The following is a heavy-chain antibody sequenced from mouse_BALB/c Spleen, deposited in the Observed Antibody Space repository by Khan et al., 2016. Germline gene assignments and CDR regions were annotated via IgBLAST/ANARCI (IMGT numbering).Heavy chain of an antibody. Sequence: VRLQQSGAELVKPGASVKLSCTASGFNIKDTYMHWVKQRPEQGLEWIGRNDPANGNTKYDPKFQGKATITADTSSNTAYLQLSSLTSEDTAVYYWARSPYDDDVGFAYWGQGTLVTVSA. CDR2: NDPANGNT. CDR1: GFNIKDTY. D-gene: IGHD2-4*01. J-gene: IGHJ3*01. CDR3: ARSPYDDDVGFAY. V-gene: IGHV14-3*02.